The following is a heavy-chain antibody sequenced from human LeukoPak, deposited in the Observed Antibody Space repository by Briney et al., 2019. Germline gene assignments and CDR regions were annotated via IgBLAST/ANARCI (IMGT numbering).Heavy chain of an antibody. CDR1: GYSFTSYW. CDR2: IYPGDSDT. D-gene: IGHD2-15*01. J-gene: IGHJ5*02. CDR3: ARLKVGYCSGGSCYSERGDNNWFDP. Sequence: GESLKISCKGSGYSFTSYWIGWVRQMPGKGLEWMGIIYPGDSDTRYSPSFQGQVTISADKSISTAYLQWSSLKASDTAMYYCARLKVGYCSGGSCYSERGDNNWFDPWGQGTLVTVSS. V-gene: IGHV5-51*01.